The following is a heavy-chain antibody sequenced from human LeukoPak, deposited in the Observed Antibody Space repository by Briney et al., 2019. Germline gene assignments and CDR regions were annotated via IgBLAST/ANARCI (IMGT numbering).Heavy chain of an antibody. D-gene: IGHD4-17*01. J-gene: IGHJ5*02. Sequence: GGSLRLSCAASGLTVSSNYMSWVRQAPGKGLEWVSVIYRSGPTYYADSVKGRFSISRDNSKNTLYLQMNSLRAEDTAVYYCARDSYVDSEAVRWFDPWGQGTLVTVSS. CDR2: IYRSGPT. V-gene: IGHV3-66*01. CDR1: GLTVSSNY. CDR3: ARDSYVDSEAVRWFDP.